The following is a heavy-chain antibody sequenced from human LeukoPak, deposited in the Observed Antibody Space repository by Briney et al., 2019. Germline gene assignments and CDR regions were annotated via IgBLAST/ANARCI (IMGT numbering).Heavy chain of an antibody. J-gene: IGHJ4*02. CDR1: GGSVSSGSYY. CDR2: IYYSGST. D-gene: IGHD3-3*01. Sequence: PSETLSLTCTDSGGSVSSGSYYWSWIRQPPGKGLEWIGYIYYSGSTNYNPSLKSRVTISVDTSKNQFSLKLSSVTAADTAVYYCAREAQYDFWSGYYCFDYWGQGTLVTVSS. CDR3: AREAQYDFWSGYYCFDY. V-gene: IGHV4-61*01.